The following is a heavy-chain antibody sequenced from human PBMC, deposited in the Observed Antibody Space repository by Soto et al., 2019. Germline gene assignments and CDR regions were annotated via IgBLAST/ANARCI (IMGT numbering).Heavy chain of an antibody. CDR1: GDTFNSYA. V-gene: IGHV1-69*12. D-gene: IGHD6-13*01. CDR3: ASELRITTAGPRSYDY. CDR2: IIPIFGAA. Sequence: QVQLMQSGAEVKKPGSSVKVSCKASGDTFNSYAVNWVRQAPGQGLEWMGGIIPIFGAANYAQKFQGRVTITADESTSTVYMELRSLRSDDTAVFYCASELRITTAGPRSYDYWGQGTLVTVSS. J-gene: IGHJ4*02.